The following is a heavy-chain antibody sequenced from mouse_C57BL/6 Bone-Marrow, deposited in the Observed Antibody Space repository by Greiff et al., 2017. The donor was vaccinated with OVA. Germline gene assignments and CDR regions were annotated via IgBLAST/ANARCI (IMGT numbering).Heavy chain of an antibody. J-gene: IGHJ1*03. V-gene: IGHV1-50*01. CDR1: GYTFTSYW. CDR2: IDPSDSYT. Sequence: QVQLQQPGAELVKPGASVKLSCKASGYTFTSYWMQWVKQRPGQGLEWIGEIDPSDSYTNYNQKFKGKATLTVDTSSSTAYMQLSSLTSEDSAVYYCARYYYGYYWYFDVWGTGTTVTVSS. CDR3: ARYYYGYYWYFDV. D-gene: IGHD1-1*01.